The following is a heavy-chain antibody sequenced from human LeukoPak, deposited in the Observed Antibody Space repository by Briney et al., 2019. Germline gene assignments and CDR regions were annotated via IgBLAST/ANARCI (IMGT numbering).Heavy chain of an antibody. V-gene: IGHV1-18*04. D-gene: IGHD5-12*01. CDR1: GYTFTSYG. J-gene: IGHJ4*02. CDR2: ISAYNGNT. CDR3: ARARTRGYSGCGEGY. Sequence: ASVKVSCKASGYTFTSYGISWVRQAPGQGLEWMGWISAYNGNTNYAQKLQGRVTMTTDTSTSTAYMELRSLRSDDTAVYYCARARTRGYSGCGEGYWGQGTLVTVSS.